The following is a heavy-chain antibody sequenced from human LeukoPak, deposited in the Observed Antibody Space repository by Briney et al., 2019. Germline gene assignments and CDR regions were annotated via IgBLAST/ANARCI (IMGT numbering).Heavy chain of an antibody. CDR3: THSSSRYYYYGMDV. CDR1: GGSISSGGYY. V-gene: IGHV4-31*03. J-gene: IGHJ6*02. CDR2: IYYSGST. Sequence: SQTLSLTCTVSGGSISSGGYYWSWIRQHPGKGLEWIGYIYYSGSTCYNPSLESRVTISVDTSKNQFSLKLSSVTAADTAVYYCTHSSSRYYYYGMDVWGQGTTVTVSS. D-gene: IGHD6-6*01.